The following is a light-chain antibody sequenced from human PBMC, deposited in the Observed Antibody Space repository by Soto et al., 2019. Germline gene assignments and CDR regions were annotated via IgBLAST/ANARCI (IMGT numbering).Light chain of an antibody. Sequence: EIVLTQSPGTLSLSPGERATLSCRASRSVTNNYVAWYQRKPGLAPRLLIYGASSRATDIPGRFSGTGSGTDFSLTITRLEPEDFAGYYLHQYCSSPPTFGQGTKVEI. CDR1: RSVTNNY. V-gene: IGKV3-20*01. CDR2: GAS. J-gene: IGKJ1*01. CDR3: HQYCSSPPT.